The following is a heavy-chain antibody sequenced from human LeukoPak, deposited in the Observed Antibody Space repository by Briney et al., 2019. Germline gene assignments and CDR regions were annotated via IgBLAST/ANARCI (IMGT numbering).Heavy chain of an antibody. CDR1: GFTFTTYW. CDR3: AKDRDDYVWGSYLGAFDI. CDR2: ISGSGGST. J-gene: IGHJ3*02. Sequence: GGSLRLSCAASGFTFTTYWMSWVRQAPGKGLEWVSLISGSGGSTYYADSVKGRFTISRDNSKNTLYLQMNSLRAEDTAVFYCAKDRDDYVWGSYLGAFDIWGQGTMVTVSS. V-gene: IGHV3-23*01. D-gene: IGHD3-16*01.